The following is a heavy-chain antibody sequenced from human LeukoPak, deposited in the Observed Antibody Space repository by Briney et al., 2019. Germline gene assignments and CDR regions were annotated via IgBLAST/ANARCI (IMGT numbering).Heavy chain of an antibody. J-gene: IGHJ4*02. CDR2: IYYSGST. Sequence: PSETLSLTCTVSGGSISSSSYYWGWIRQPPGKGLEWIGSIYYSGSTYYNPSLKSRVTISVDTSKNQFSLKLSSVTAADTAVYYCARGWHYYGSGGRGSRGYYFDYWGQGTLVTVSS. D-gene: IGHD3-10*01. CDR3: ARGWHYYGSGGRGSRGYYFDY. CDR1: GGSISSSSYY. V-gene: IGHV4-39*07.